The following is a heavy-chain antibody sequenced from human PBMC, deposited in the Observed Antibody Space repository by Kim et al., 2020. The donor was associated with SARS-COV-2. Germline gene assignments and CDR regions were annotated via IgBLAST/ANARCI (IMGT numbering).Heavy chain of an antibody. V-gene: IGHV3-23*01. D-gene: IGHD2-8*02. J-gene: IGHJ6*02. Sequence: YADYGKGRFTISRDNSKSTLYLKMNSLRAEDTAIYYCAKGSRYWNYGMDVWGQGTTVTVSS. CDR3: AKGSRYWNYGMDV.